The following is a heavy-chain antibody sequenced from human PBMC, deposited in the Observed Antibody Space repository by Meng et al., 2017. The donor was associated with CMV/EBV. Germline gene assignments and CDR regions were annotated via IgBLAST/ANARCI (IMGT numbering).Heavy chain of an antibody. J-gene: IGHJ4*02. CDR3: AREEITMVRGVLNYFDY. D-gene: IGHD3-10*01. V-gene: IGHV4-4*07. CDR2: IYPSGST. Sequence: GSLSSYYWSWIRQPAGKGLEWIGRIYPSGSTNYNPSLKSRVTMSVDTSKNQFSLKLSSVTAADTAVYYCAREEITMVRGVLNYFDYWGQGTLVTVSS. CDR1: GSLSSYY.